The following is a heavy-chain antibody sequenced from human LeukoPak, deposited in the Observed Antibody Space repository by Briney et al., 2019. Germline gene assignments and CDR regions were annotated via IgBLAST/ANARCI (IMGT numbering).Heavy chain of an antibody. J-gene: IGHJ6*03. CDR2: IYTSGST. CDR1: GGSISSASYY. Sequence: SQTLSLTCTVSGGSISSASYYWSWIRQPAGKGLEWIGRIYTSGSTNYNPSLKSRVTISVDTSKNQFSLKLSSVTAADTAVYYCARDRFPNYYMDVWGKGTTVTVSS. CDR3: ARDRFPNYYMDV. D-gene: IGHD3-10*01. V-gene: IGHV4-61*02.